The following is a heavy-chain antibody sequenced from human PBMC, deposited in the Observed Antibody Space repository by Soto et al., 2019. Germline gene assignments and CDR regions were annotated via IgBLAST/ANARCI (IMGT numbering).Heavy chain of an antibody. CDR3: TTPNISDDY. CDR2: IKAKSDGGTT. CDR1: GFTFSKAW. D-gene: IGHD3-22*01. J-gene: IGHJ4*02. V-gene: IGHV3-15*05. Sequence: GGSLRLSCAASGFTFSKAWMSWVRQAPGKGLEWVGRIKAKSDGGTTDYAAPLKGRFTISRDDSKNTLYLQMSSLKIEDTAVYFCTTPNISDDYWGQGALVTVSS.